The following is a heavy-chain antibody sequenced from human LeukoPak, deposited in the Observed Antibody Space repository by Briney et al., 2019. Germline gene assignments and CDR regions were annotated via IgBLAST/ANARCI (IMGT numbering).Heavy chain of an antibody. CDR3: AREGLRYFDWLSEPFDY. V-gene: IGHV3-21*01. CDR1: GITFSNYA. CDR2: ISSSSSYI. J-gene: IGHJ4*02. D-gene: IGHD3-9*01. Sequence: SGGSLRLSCVASGITFSNYAVNWVRQAPGKGLEWVSSISSSSSYIYYADSVKGRFTISRDNAKNSLYLQMNSLRAEDTAVYYCAREGLRYFDWLSEPFDYWGQGTLVTVSS.